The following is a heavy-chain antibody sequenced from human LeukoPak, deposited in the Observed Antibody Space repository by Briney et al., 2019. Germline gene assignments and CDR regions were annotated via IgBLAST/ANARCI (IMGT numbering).Heavy chain of an antibody. CDR1: GFTFTSSA. V-gene: IGHV1-2*06. Sequence: ASVKVSCKASGFTFTSSAVHWVRQAPGQGLEWMGRINPNSGGTNYAQKFQGRVTMTRDTSISTAYMELSRLRSDDTAVYYCARLVRVVGATIGNYWGQGTLVTVSS. D-gene: IGHD1-26*01. CDR2: INPNSGGT. CDR3: ARLVRVVGATIGNY. J-gene: IGHJ4*02.